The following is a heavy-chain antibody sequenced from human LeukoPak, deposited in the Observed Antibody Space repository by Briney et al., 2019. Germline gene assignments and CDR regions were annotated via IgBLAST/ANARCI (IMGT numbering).Heavy chain of an antibody. V-gene: IGHV1-18*01. D-gene: IGHD6-13*01. CDR1: GYTFTSYG. CDR3: ARDSAGTSFGYSDYYYYGMDV. J-gene: IGHJ6*02. Sequence: GASVKVSCKASGYTFTSYGISWVRQAPGQGLEWMGWISAYNGNTNYAQKLQGRVTMTTDTSTSTAYMELRSLRSDDTAVYYCARDSAGTSFGYSDYYYYGMDVWGQGTTVTVSS. CDR2: ISAYNGNT.